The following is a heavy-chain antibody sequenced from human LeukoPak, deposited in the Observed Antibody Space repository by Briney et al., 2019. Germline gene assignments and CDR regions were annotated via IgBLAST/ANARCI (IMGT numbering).Heavy chain of an antibody. V-gene: IGHV3-74*01. CDR3: ATGGSAGGNWPYFEN. D-gene: IGHD1-1*01. CDR1: GVTISNYW. J-gene: IGHJ1*01. Sequence: GSLRLSCAASGVTISNYWMHWVRQAAGKGLVWVSRIETDGSTTSYADSVKGRFTISRDNAENTVYLQMNSLRAEDTAVYYCATGGSAGGNWPYFENWGQGTLVTVSS. CDR2: IETDGSTT.